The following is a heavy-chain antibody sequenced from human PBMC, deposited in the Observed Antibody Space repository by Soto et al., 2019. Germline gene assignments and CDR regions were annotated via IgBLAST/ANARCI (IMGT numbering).Heavy chain of an antibody. J-gene: IGHJ6*02. CDR1: GDSISSADYY. D-gene: IGHD1-1*01. Sequence: PSETLSLTCAVNGDSISSADYYWSWIRRTPGKGLEWIGHIFYSGTTYYNPSLKSRLTISVDTSKNHFSLRLTSVTAADTAVYYCARDLWVEPELYYYGMDVWGQGTTVTVSS. CDR2: IFYSGTT. V-gene: IGHV4-30-4*01. CDR3: ARDLWVEPELYYYGMDV.